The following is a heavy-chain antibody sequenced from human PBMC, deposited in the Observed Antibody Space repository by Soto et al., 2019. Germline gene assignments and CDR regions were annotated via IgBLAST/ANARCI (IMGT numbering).Heavy chain of an antibody. Sequence: GESLKISCAASGFTFSSYWMSWVRQAPGKGLEWVANIKQDGSEKYYVDSVKGRFTISRDNAKNSLYLQMNSLRAEDTAVYYCARAGYDSSGYSDYWGQGTLVTVSS. J-gene: IGHJ4*02. CDR3: ARAGYDSSGYSDY. V-gene: IGHV3-7*01. D-gene: IGHD3-22*01. CDR2: IKQDGSEK. CDR1: GFTFSSYW.